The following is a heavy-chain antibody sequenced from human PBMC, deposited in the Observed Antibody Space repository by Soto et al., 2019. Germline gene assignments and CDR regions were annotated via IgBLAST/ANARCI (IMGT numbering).Heavy chain of an antibody. V-gene: IGHV4-59*01. Sequence: QVQLQESGPGLEKPSETLSLTCTVSGGSISSYYWSWIRQPPGKGLEWIGYIYYSGSTNYNPSLKSRVTISVDTSKNQFSLKLSSVTAADTAVYYCARSGYSSGWYLYYYYGMDVWGQGTTVTVSS. J-gene: IGHJ6*02. CDR3: ARSGYSSGWYLYYYYGMDV. CDR2: IYYSGST. CDR1: GGSISSYY. D-gene: IGHD6-19*01.